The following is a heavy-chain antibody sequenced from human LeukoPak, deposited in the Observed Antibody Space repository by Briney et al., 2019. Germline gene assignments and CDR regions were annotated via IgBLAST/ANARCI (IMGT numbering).Heavy chain of an antibody. CDR2: IYYSGST. V-gene: IGHV4-39*07. CDR1: GGSISSSSYY. J-gene: IGHJ4*02. CDR3: VRDNYVPDY. Sequence: PSESLSLTCTVSGGSISSSSYYWGWIRQPPGKGLEWIGSIYYSGSTYYNPSLKSRVTISVDTSKTHFSQKLSSVTAADTAVYYCVRDNYVPDYWGQGTLVTVSS. D-gene: IGHD3-16*01.